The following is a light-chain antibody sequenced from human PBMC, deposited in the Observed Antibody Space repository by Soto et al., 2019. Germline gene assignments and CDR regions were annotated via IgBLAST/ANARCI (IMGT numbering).Light chain of an antibody. CDR2: GEX. CDR1: QSFSSSY. CDR3: RQYNNLPTRT. V-gene: IGKV3-15*01. Sequence: CAGVVSLSQGERATLPCRASQSFSSSYLAGYQQNPGQAPSLLXXGEXTRATAIPARFSGSGSGRESTLTISSLQSADFAVYYCRQYNNLPTRTFGQGTRLEIK. J-gene: IGKJ5*01.